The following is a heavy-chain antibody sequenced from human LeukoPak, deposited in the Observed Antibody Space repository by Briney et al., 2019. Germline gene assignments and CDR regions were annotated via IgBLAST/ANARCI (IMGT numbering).Heavy chain of an antibody. CDR1: GGSISSGGYY. CDR2: IYHSGST. J-gene: IGHJ4*02. CDR3: ARGKVVAGTPGQNSWDS. Sequence: PSETLSLTCTVSGGSISSGGYYWSWIRQPPGKGLEWIGYIYHSGSTYYNPSLKSRVTISVDRSKNQFSLKLSSVTAADTAVYYCARGKVVAGTPGQNSWDSRGQGTLVTVSS. D-gene: IGHD6-19*01. V-gene: IGHV4-30-2*01.